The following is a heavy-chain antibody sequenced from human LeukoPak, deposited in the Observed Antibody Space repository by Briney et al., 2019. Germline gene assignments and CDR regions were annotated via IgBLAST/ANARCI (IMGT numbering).Heavy chain of an antibody. D-gene: IGHD3-22*01. J-gene: IGHJ5*02. CDR2: ISHSGST. V-gene: IGHV4-34*01. CDR1: GGSFSGYY. CDR3: ARWSSNYYDSSGRRFDP. Sequence: PSETLSLTCAVYGGSFSGYYWSWIRQPPGKGLEWIGEISHSGSTNYNPSLKSRVTMSVDTSKNQFSLKLSSVTAADTAVYYCARWSSNYYDSSGRRFDPWGQGTLVTVSS.